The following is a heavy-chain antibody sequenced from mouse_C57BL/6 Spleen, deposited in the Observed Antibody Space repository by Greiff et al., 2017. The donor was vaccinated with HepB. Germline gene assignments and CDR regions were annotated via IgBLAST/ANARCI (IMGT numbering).Heavy chain of an antibody. J-gene: IGHJ4*01. Sequence: QVQLKQPGAELVKPGASVKLSCKASGYTFTSYWMHWVKQRPGRGLEWIGRIDPNSGGTKYNEKFKSKATLTVDKPSSTAYMQLSSLTSEDSAVYYCAREGVLRAMDYWGQGTSVTVSS. V-gene: IGHV1-72*01. CDR2: IDPNSGGT. D-gene: IGHD5-1*01. CDR1: GYTFTSYW. CDR3: AREGVLRAMDY.